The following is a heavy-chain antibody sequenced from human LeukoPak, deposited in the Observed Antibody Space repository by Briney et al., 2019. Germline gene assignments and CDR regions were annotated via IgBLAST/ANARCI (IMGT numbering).Heavy chain of an antibody. Sequence: HPGGSLRLSCAASGFTFSSYAMSRVRQAPGKGLEWVSAISGSGDITYYADSVKGRFTISRDNSKNTLYLQMNSLRAEDTAVYYCAKDAPAAVMGYFDLWGRGALVSVSS. CDR1: GFTFSSYA. CDR3: AKDAPAAVMGYFDL. D-gene: IGHD6-13*01. V-gene: IGHV3-23*01. CDR2: ISGSGDIT. J-gene: IGHJ2*01.